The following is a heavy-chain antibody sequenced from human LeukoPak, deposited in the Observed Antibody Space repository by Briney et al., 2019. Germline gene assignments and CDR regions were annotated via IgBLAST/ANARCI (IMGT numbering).Heavy chain of an antibody. V-gene: IGHV3-53*04. CDR2: IYSAGNT. J-gene: IGHJ4*02. Sequence: GGSLRLSCVASGFTVSSNYMSWVRQAPGKGLEWVSVIYSAGNTYYADSVKGRFTISRHNSKNTLYLQMNSLRVEDTAVYYCVRGGTPGYSSGRIDYWDQGTLVTVSP. CDR1: GFTVSSNY. D-gene: IGHD6-19*01. CDR3: VRGGTPGYSSGRIDY.